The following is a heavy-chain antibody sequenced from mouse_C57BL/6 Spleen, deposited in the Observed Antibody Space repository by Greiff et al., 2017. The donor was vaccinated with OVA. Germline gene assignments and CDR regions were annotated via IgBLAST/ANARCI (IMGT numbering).Heavy chain of an antibody. J-gene: IGHJ3*01. D-gene: IGHD2-4*01. CDR2: ISDGGSYT. CDR3: ARDEDYDGGAY. CDR1: GFTFSSYA. V-gene: IGHV5-4*01. Sequence: EVKLVESGGGLVKPGGSLKLSCAASGFTFSSYAMSWVRQTPEKRLEWVATISDGGSYTYYPDNVKGRFTISRDNAKNNLYLQMDHLKSEDTAMYYCARDEDYDGGAYWGQGTLVTVSA.